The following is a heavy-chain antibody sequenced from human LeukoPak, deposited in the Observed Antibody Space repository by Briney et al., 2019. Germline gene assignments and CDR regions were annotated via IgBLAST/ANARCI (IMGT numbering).Heavy chain of an antibody. CDR2: ISSSSSTI. CDR1: GFTFSSYS. CDR3: AKSRYSSSSPGHY. D-gene: IGHD6-6*01. V-gene: IGHV3-48*01. J-gene: IGHJ4*02. Sequence: GGSLRLSCAASGFTFSSYSMNWVRQAPGKGLEWVSYISSSSSTIYYADSVKGRFTISRDNSKNTLYLQMNSLRAEDTAVYYCAKSRYSSSSPGHYWGQGTLVTVSS.